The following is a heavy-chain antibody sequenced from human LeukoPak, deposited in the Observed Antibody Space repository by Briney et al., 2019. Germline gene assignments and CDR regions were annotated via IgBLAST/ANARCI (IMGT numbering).Heavy chain of an antibody. D-gene: IGHD6-13*01. CDR1: GGSFSGYY. J-gene: IGHJ5*02. Sequence: KPSETLSLTCAVYGGSFSGYYWSWIRQPPGKGLEWIGEINHSGSTNYNPSLKSRVTISVDTSKNQFSLKLSSVTAADTAVYYCARLHPYSSSWGSHNWFDPWGQGTLVTVSS. CDR2: INHSGST. CDR3: ARLHPYSSSWGSHNWFDP. V-gene: IGHV4-34*01.